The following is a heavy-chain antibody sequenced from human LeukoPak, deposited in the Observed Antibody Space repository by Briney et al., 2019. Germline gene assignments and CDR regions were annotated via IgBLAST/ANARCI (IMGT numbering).Heavy chain of an antibody. V-gene: IGHV5-51*01. CDR1: GYSFPSYW. J-gene: IGHJ4*02. CDR2: IYPGDSDT. D-gene: IGHD5-18*01. CDR3: ARQSGYVDTAMALDY. Sequence: GESLKISCKTSGYSFPSYWIGWVRQMPGKGLEWMGIIYPGDSDTRYSPSFQGQVTISADKSISTAYLQWSSLKASDTAMYYCARQSGYVDTAMALDYWGQGTLVTVSS.